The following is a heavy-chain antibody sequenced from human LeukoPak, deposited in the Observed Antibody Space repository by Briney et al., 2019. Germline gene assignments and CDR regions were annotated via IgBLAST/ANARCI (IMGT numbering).Heavy chain of an antibody. CDR1: GGSISSYY. CDR3: ARELAAVAGNFDY. V-gene: IGHV4-59*12. J-gene: IGHJ4*02. CDR2: IYYSGST. Sequence: PSETLSLTCTVSGGSISSYYWSWIRQPPGKGLEWIGYIYYSGSTNYNPSLKSRVTISVDTSKNQFSLKLSSVTAADTAVYYCARELAAVAGNFDYWGQGTLVTVSS. D-gene: IGHD6-19*01.